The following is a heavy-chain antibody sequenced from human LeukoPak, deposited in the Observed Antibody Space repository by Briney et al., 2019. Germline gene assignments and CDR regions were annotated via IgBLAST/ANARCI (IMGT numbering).Heavy chain of an antibody. D-gene: IGHD3-22*01. CDR3: ARGGNDRPFDP. V-gene: IGHV4-34*01. J-gene: IGHJ5*02. CDR2: INHSGST. Sequence: SETLSLTCAVYGGSFSGYYWSWIRQPPGKGLEWIGEINHSGSTNYNPSLKSRVTISVDTSKNQFSLKLSSVTAADTAVYYCARGGNDRPFDPWGQGTLVTVSS. CDR1: GGSFSGYY.